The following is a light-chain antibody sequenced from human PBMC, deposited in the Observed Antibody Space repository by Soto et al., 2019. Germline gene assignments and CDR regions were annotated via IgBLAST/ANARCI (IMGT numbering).Light chain of an antibody. CDR2: DAS. Sequence: DIPMTQSPSSLSASVGDRVTITCQASQDISTYLNWYQHQPGKAPKLLIYDASKLETGVPSRFSGSGSGTDFTLIITSLQPEDIATYYCQQYDNLFTFGPGTKV. V-gene: IGKV1-33*01. J-gene: IGKJ3*01. CDR1: QDISTY. CDR3: QQYDNLFT.